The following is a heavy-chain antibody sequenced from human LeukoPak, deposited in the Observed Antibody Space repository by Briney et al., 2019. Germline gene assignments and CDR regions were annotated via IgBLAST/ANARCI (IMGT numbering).Heavy chain of an antibody. Sequence: SETLSLTCTVSGGSISSYYWSWIRQPPGKGLEWIGYIYYSGSTNYNPSLKSRVTISVDTSKNQFSLKLSSVTAADTAVYYCARGWEQLWLWSGAFDIWGQGTMVTVSS. CDR3: ARGWEQLWLWSGAFDI. CDR1: GGSISSYY. CDR2: IYYSGST. V-gene: IGHV4-59*12. D-gene: IGHD5-18*01. J-gene: IGHJ3*02.